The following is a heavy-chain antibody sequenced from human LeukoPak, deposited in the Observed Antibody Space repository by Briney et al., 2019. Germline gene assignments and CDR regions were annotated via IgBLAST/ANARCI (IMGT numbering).Heavy chain of an antibody. Sequence: ASVKVSCKGSGNTFTTYDFNWVRQAPGQGFEWMGWMNPKTGRTGFAQKFRGRFTMTRNISINTAYLEVTNLRFEDTALYYCVTGVPWDWGQGSLITVSS. CDR3: VTGVPWD. D-gene: IGHD1-26*01. CDR1: GNTFTTYD. V-gene: IGHV1-8*01. J-gene: IGHJ4*02. CDR2: MNPKTGRT.